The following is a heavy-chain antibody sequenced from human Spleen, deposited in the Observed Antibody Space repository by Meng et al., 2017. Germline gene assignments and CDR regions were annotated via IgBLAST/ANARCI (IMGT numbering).Heavy chain of an antibody. V-gene: IGHV1-18*01. CDR3: ARGTPGRSYCDY. CDR1: GYTFTSKD. J-gene: IGHJ4*02. Sequence: QVQLVQSGAEVKKPGASVKVSCKASGYTFTSKDINWLRQATGQGLEWMAWLGAHPGDTSHAPKFVGRVTVTADTATATAYMELRSLRSDDTAVYYCARGTPGRSYCDYWGLGTLVTVSS. D-gene: IGHD3-10*01. CDR2: LGAHPGDT.